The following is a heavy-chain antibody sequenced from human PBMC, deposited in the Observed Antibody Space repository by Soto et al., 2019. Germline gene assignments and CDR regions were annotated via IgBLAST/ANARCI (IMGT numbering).Heavy chain of an antibody. CDR1: GFNFIRKY. CDR2: LYSGGTT. J-gene: IGHJ4*02. CDR3: ARGLYGSRSFYFDF. Sequence: EVQLVESGGGLIQPGGSLRLSCAASGFNFIRKYMIWVRQAPGKGLEWVSILYSGGTTYYADSVKGRFTISRDTSENTLYHQMNSLRAEDTAVYYGARGLYGSRSFYFDFWGQGTLVTVSS. D-gene: IGHD3-10*01. V-gene: IGHV3-53*01.